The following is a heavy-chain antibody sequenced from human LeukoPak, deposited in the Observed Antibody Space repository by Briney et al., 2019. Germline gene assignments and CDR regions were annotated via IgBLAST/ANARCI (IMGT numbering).Heavy chain of an antibody. CDR1: GFIFNNYI. V-gene: IGHV3-21*01. Sequence: PGGSLRLSCAVSGFIFNNYIMNWVRQAPGKGLEWVSSISSSNSYIYYADSVKGRFTISRDNARNSLYLQMNSLRAEDTTVYYCARNLNIAAAGIGAFDIWGQGTMVTVSS. CDR3: ARNLNIAAAGIGAFDI. D-gene: IGHD6-13*01. CDR2: ISSSNSYI. J-gene: IGHJ3*02.